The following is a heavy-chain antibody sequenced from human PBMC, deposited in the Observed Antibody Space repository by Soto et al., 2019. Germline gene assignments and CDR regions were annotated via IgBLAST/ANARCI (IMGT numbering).Heavy chain of an antibody. CDR1: GFTFSTYS. Sequence: GGSLRLSCAASGFTFSTYSMNWVRQAPGKGLEWVSYISDSGSRMYYADSVKGRFTISRDSARNSLFLQMNSLRAEDTAVYYCARSPGIAAAGTYAHYGMDVWGQGTTVTVSS. CDR3: ARSPGIAAAGTYAHYGMDV. V-gene: IGHV3-48*01. D-gene: IGHD6-13*01. J-gene: IGHJ6*02. CDR2: ISDSGSRM.